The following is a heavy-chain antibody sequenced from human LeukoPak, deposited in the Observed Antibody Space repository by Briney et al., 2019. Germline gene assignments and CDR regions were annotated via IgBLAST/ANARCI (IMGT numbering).Heavy chain of an antibody. V-gene: IGHV1-2*02. Sequence: GASVKVSCKASGYTFTGYYMHWVRQAPGQGLEWMGWINPNSGGTNYAQKSQGRVTMTRDTSISTAYMELSRLRSDDTAVYYCARDQQLVRHYYYYGMDVWGQGTTVTVSS. CDR3: ARDQQLVRHYYYYGMDV. J-gene: IGHJ6*02. D-gene: IGHD6-13*01. CDR1: GYTFTGYY. CDR2: INPNSGGT.